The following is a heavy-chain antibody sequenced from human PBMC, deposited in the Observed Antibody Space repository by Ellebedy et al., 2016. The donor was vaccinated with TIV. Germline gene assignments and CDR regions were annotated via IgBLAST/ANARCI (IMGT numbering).Heavy chain of an antibody. CDR3: AEMGVRVPDAFDI. Sequence: GESLKISCAASGFTVSSHYMSWVRQAPGKGLEWVSVFFSGGNTYYADSVKGRFIISRDNSENTLYLHMNSLRGEDTAVYYRAEMGVRVPDAFDIWGQGTMVTVSS. CDR1: GFTVSSHY. J-gene: IGHJ3*02. V-gene: IGHV3-66*01. D-gene: IGHD5-24*01. CDR2: FFSGGNT.